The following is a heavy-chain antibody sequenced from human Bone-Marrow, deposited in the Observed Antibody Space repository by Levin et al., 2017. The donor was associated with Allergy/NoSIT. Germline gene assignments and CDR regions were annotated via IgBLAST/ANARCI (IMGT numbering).Heavy chain of an antibody. Sequence: AASVKVSCKASGYIFTNYAMHWVRQAPGQGLEWMGWINTNTGNPTYAQGFTGRFAFSLDTSVSTAYLQISSLEAEDSAVYYCARDRVSSTWYSYYFYGMDVWGQGTTVTVSS. CDR3: ARDRVSSTWYSYYFYGMDV. V-gene: IGHV7-4-1*02. CDR1: GYIFTNYA. D-gene: IGHD6-13*01. CDR2: INTNTGNP. J-gene: IGHJ6*02.